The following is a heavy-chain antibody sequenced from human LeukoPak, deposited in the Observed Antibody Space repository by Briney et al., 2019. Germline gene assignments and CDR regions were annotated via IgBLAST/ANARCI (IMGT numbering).Heavy chain of an antibody. CDR2: INPNSGGT. D-gene: IGHD2-2*01. CDR3: ARGGRNIVVVPAAIEWGFDP. Sequence: ASVKVSCKASGYTFTGYYMHWVRQAPGQGPEWMGLINPNSGGTNYAQKFQGRVTMTRDTSISTAYMELSMLRSDDTAVYYCARGGRNIVVVPAAIEWGFDPWGQGTLVTVSS. V-gene: IGHV1-2*02. CDR1: GYTFTGYY. J-gene: IGHJ5*02.